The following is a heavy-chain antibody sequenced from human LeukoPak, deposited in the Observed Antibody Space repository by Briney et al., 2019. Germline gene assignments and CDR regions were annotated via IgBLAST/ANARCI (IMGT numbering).Heavy chain of an antibody. J-gene: IGHJ4*02. V-gene: IGHV4-34*01. CDR1: GGSFSGYY. D-gene: IGHD4-17*01. CDR2: INHSGST. Sequence: PSETLSLTCAVYGGSFSGYYWSWIRQPPGKGLEWIGEINHSGSTNYNPSLKSRVTISVDTSKNQFSLKLSSVTAADTAVYYCARHPWSFNTVTFDYWGQGTLVTVSS. CDR3: ARHPWSFNTVTFDY.